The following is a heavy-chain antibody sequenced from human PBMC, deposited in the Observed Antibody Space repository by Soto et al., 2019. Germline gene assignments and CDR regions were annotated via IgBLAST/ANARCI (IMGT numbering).Heavy chain of an antibody. D-gene: IGHD2-15*01. J-gene: IGHJ3*02. CDR1: GFTFSSYA. CDR2: ISGSGGST. V-gene: IGHV3-23*01. Sequence: GGSLRLSCAASGFTFSSYAMSWVRQAPGKGLEWVSAISGSGGSTYYADSVKGRFTISRDNSKNTLYLQMNSLRAEDTAVYYCAKLRQDIVVVVAATPDAFDIWGQGTMVTVSS. CDR3: AKLRQDIVVVVAATPDAFDI.